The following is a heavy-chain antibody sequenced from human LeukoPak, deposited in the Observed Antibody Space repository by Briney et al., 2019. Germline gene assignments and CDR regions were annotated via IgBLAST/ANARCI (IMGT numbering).Heavy chain of an antibody. CDR2: IKQDGSEK. CDR1: GSTFSSYW. Sequence: PGGSLRLSCAASGSTFSSYWMSWVRQAPGKGLEWVANIKQDGSEKYYVDSVKGRFTISRDNAKNSLYLQMNSLRAEDTAVYYCARVRAARDDYWGQGTLVTVSS. V-gene: IGHV3-7*01. D-gene: IGHD6-6*01. CDR3: ARVRAARDDY. J-gene: IGHJ4*02.